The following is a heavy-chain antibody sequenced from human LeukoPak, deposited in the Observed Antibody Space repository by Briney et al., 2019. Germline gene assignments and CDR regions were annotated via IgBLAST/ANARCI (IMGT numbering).Heavy chain of an antibody. CDR3: AKRIGSYWY. CDR2: IDYSGST. CDR1: GDSISFNY. Sequence: SETLSLTCTVSGDSISFNYWNWIRQPPGKGLEWIGHIDYSGSTSYNPSLKSRLTISIDTSKDQFSLYLSSVTAADTGVYYCAKRIGSYWYWGQGTLVTVSS. V-gene: IGHV4-59*01. J-gene: IGHJ4*02. D-gene: IGHD1-26*01.